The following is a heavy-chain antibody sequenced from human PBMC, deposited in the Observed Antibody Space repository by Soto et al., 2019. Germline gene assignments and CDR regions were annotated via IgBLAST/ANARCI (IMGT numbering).Heavy chain of an antibody. V-gene: IGHV4-30-4*01. D-gene: IGHD2-2*01. Sequence: PSETLSLTCTVSGGSISSGDYYWSWIRQPPGKGLEWIGYIYYSGSTYYNPSLKSRVTISVDTSKNQFSLKLSSVTAADTAVYYCARDYIVLVPAAISFGYYYYGMDVWGQGTTVTVSS. CDR3: ARDYIVLVPAAISFGYYYYGMDV. J-gene: IGHJ6*02. CDR2: IYYSGST. CDR1: GGSISSGDYY.